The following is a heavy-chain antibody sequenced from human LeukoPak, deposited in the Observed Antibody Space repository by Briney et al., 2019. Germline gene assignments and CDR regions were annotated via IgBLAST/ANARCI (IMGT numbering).Heavy chain of an antibody. CDR3: AKVPRQHDNWFDP. J-gene: IGHJ5*02. Sequence: GGSLRLSCAASGFSFNSDWMDWVRQAPGKGLEWVANIKHDESEKNYLDSVKGRFTISRDDAKSSLYLQMNSLRAEDTAIYYCAKVPRQHDNWFDPWGQGTLVTVSS. CDR1: GFSFNSDW. CDR2: IKHDESEK. V-gene: IGHV3-7*01. D-gene: IGHD3-9*01.